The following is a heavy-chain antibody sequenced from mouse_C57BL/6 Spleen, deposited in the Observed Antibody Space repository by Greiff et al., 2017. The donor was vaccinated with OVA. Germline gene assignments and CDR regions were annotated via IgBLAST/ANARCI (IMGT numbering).Heavy chain of an antibody. CDR1: GFTFSSYG. CDR3: ARKDYDYDSAWFAY. D-gene: IGHD2-4*01. V-gene: IGHV5-6*02. Sequence: DVKLQESGGDLVKPGGSLKLSCAASGFTFSSYGMSWVRQTPDKRLEWVATISSGGSYTYYPDSVKGRFTISRDNAKNTLYLQMSSLKSEDTAMYYCARKDYDYDSAWFAYWGQGTLVTVSA. J-gene: IGHJ3*01. CDR2: ISSGGSYT.